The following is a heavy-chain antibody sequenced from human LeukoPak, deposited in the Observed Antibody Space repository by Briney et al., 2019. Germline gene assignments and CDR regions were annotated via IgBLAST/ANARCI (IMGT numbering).Heavy chain of an antibody. CDR3: ARDLTTVPYYSSTSCRYPPFGY. Sequence: PGGSLRLTCAAPGFTLDDYAMHWVRPAPGKGLGWGSGFSWNRGSIGYADSVRGRFTISRDNAKNSLYLQMNSLRAEDTTVYYCARDLTTVPYYSSTSCRYPPFGYWGQGTLVTVSS. CDR1: GFTLDDYA. D-gene: IGHD2-2*01. CDR2: FSWNRGSI. J-gene: IGHJ4*02. V-gene: IGHV3-9*01.